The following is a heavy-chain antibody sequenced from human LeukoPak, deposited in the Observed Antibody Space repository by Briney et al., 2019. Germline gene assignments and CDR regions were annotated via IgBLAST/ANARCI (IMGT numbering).Heavy chain of an antibody. Sequence: ASVKVSCKASGYTFTGYYMHWVRQAPGQGLEWMGWINPNSGGTNYAQKFQGRVTMTRDTSISTAYMELSRLRSDDTAVYYCARVSSLRYFDWFRVGRGPHFDYWGQGTLVTVCS. J-gene: IGHJ4*02. V-gene: IGHV1-2*02. CDR1: GYTFTGYY. D-gene: IGHD3-9*01. CDR3: ARVSSLRYFDWFRVGRGPHFDY. CDR2: INPNSGGT.